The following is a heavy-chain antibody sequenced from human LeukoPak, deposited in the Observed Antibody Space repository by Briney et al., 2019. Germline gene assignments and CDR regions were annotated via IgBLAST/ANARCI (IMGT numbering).Heavy chain of an antibody. CDR1: GFAFSDYA. Sequence: GGSLRLSCAASGFAFSDYAMHWVRQAPGKGLEWVAVISKDGSDKYYPGSVRGRFTISRDNSKNTIYLQMDSLRAEDTAIYYCARDYWWNYDYWGQGALVTVSS. V-gene: IGHV3-30-3*01. D-gene: IGHD1-7*01. CDR3: ARDYWWNYDY. J-gene: IGHJ4*02. CDR2: ISKDGSDK.